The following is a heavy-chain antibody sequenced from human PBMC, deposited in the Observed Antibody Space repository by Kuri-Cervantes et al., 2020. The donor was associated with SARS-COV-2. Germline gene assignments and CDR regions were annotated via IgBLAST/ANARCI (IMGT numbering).Heavy chain of an antibody. CDR1: GFTFSSYG. CDR2: IRYDGSNK. Sequence: GESLKISCAASGFTFSSYGMHWVRQAPGKGLEWVAFIRYDGSNKYYADSVKGRFTISRDNSKNTLYLQMNSLRAEDTAVYYCARDPSGQLGNYYYYYYMDVWGKGTTVTVSS. V-gene: IGHV3-30*02. D-gene: IGHD6-13*01. J-gene: IGHJ6*03. CDR3: ARDPSGQLGNYYYYYYMDV.